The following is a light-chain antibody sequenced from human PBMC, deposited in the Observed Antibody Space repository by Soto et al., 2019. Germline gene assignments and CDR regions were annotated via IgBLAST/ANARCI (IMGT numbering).Light chain of an antibody. CDR2: GAS. CDR1: QSVSNNY. V-gene: IGKV3-20*01. CDR3: QQYGNSLPWT. Sequence: EIVLTQSPGTLSLSPGERATLSCRASQSVSNNYLGWYQQKPGQAPRLLVYGASRRATGIPDRFSGSGSGTHFTLTISGLEAEDFAVYYCQQYGNSLPWTFGQGTKVEIK. J-gene: IGKJ1*01.